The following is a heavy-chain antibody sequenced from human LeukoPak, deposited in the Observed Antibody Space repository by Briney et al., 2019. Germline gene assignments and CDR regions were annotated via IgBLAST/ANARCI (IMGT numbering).Heavy chain of an antibody. V-gene: IGHV3-23*01. CDR2: ISGSGGST. D-gene: IGHD6-19*01. CDR1: GFTFSSYA. CDR3: AKDQVQWLVGWFDP. Sequence: GASLRLSCAASGFTFSSYAMSWVRQAPGKGLEWVSAISGSGGSTYYADSVKGRFTTSRDNSKNTLYLQMNSLRAEDTAVYYCAKDQVQWLVGWFDPWGQGTLVTVSS. J-gene: IGHJ5*02.